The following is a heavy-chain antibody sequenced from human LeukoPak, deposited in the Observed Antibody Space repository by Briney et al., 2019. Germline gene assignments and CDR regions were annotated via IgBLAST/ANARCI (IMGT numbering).Heavy chain of an antibody. V-gene: IGHV3-53*01. J-gene: IGHJ4*02. CDR1: GFTVSFNY. Sequence: GGSLRLSCAASGFTVSFNYMNWVRQAPGKGLEWVSVMYSGGDTYYADSVKGRFTISRDTSKNTLFLQMDSLRAEDTAVYYCAKDRYSGSYCYFDYWGQGTLVTVSS. CDR3: AKDRYSGSYCYFDY. CDR2: MYSGGDT. D-gene: IGHD1-26*01.